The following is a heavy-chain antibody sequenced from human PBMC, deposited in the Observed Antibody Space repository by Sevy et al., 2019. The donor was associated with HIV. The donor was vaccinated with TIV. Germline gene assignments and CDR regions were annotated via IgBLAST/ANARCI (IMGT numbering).Heavy chain of an antibody. CDR2: ISGSGDFK. V-gene: IGHV3-23*01. CDR1: GFTFNKYA. CDR3: AQGWNNWSDGLDS. J-gene: IGHJ4*02. Sequence: GGSLRLSCEVSGFTFNKYAMHWVRQAPGKGLEWLSLISGSGDFKYYADSVQGRFTVSRDNSKSTLFLHISSLTVEDSAVYYCAQGWNNWSDGLDSWGQGTRVTVSS. D-gene: IGHD3-3*01.